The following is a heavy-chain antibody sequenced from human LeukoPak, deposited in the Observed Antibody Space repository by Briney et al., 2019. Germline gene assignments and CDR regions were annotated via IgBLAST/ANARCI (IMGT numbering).Heavy chain of an antibody. CDR2: IYYSGST. Sequence: PSETLSLTCTVSGGSISSYYWSWIRQPPGKGLEWIVYIYYSGSTNYNPSLKSRVTISVDTSKNQFSLKLSSVTAADTAVYYCARQVYVRYNWFDPWGQGTLVTVSS. J-gene: IGHJ5*02. D-gene: IGHD2-8*01. V-gene: IGHV4-59*01. CDR3: ARQVYVRYNWFDP. CDR1: GGSISSYY.